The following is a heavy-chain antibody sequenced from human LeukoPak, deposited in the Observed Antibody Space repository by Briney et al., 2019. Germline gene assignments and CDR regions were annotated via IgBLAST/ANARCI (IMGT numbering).Heavy chain of an antibody. D-gene: IGHD2-2*01. CDR3: ARDAGCSSTSCQYWYFDL. CDR2: INPNSGGT. Sequence: ASVKVSCKASGYTFTGYYMHWVRQAPGQGLEWMGWINPNSGGTNYAQKFQGRVTMTRDTSISTAYMELSRLRSDDTAVYYCARDAGCSSTSCQYWYFDLWGRGTLVTVSS. CDR1: GYTFTGYY. V-gene: IGHV1-2*02. J-gene: IGHJ2*01.